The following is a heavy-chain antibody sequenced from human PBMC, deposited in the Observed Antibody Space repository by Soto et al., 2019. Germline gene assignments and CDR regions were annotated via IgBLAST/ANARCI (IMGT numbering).Heavy chain of an antibody. D-gene: IGHD5-12*01. V-gene: IGHV3-33*01. CDR3: ARGYSFYDPFDY. CDR1: GFIFKNYG. CDR2: IWFDGSHK. J-gene: IGHJ4*02. Sequence: QVQLVESGGGVVQPGRSLRRSCIVSGFIFKNYGMHWVRQAPGKGLEWLAVIWFDGSHKYYAYSAKGRFTISRDNSNNTLYLQIHGLRAEGTAVCYCARGYSFYDPFDYWGQGTLVTFS.